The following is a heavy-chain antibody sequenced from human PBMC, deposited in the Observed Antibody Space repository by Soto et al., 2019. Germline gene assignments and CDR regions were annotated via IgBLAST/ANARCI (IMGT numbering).Heavy chain of an antibody. CDR3: ARENGIAVAGTYYYYGMDV. CDR1: GYTFTSYY. D-gene: IGHD6-19*01. V-gene: IGHV1-46*01. J-gene: IGHJ6*02. Sequence: ASVKVSCKASGYTFTSYYMHWVRQAPGQGLEWMGIINPSGGSTSYAQKFQGRVTMTRDTSTSTVYMELSSLRSEDTAVYYCARENGIAVAGTYYYYGMDVWGQGTTVTVSS. CDR2: INPSGGST.